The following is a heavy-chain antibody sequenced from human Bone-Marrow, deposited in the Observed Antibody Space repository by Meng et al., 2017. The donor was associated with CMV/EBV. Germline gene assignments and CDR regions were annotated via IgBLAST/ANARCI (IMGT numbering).Heavy chain of an antibody. CDR3: ARHELGATGLSGFDP. J-gene: IGHJ5*02. CDR1: GGSFSGYY. Sequence: SETLSLTCAVYGGSFSGYYWSWIRQPPGKGLEWIGSIYYSGSTYYNPSLKSRVTISVDTSKNQFSLKLSSVTAADTAVYYCARHELGATGLSGFDPWGQGTLVTVSS. D-gene: IGHD1-26*01. V-gene: IGHV4-34*01. CDR2: IYYSGST.